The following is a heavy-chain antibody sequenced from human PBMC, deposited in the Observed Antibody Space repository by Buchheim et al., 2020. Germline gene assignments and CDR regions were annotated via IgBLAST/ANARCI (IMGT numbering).Heavy chain of an antibody. V-gene: IGHV3-13*04. Sequence: EVQLVESGGGLVQPGGSLRLSCAASGFTFSSYDMHWVRQATGKGLEWVSAIGTTGDTYYPGSVKGRFTISRANAKNSLYLQMNSLRAGDTAVYYCARGSTGITGTTPYDYWGQGTL. CDR2: IGTTGDT. D-gene: IGHD1-7*01. CDR1: GFTFSSYD. J-gene: IGHJ4*02. CDR3: ARGSTGITGTTPYDY.